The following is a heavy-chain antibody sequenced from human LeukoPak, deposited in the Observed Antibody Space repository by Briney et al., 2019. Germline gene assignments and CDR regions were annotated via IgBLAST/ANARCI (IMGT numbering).Heavy chain of an antibody. Sequence: PSETLSLTCTVSGGSINSYYWSWIRQPPGKGLEWVGEIRHSGTTNYNPSLKSRVTISIDMSKNQFSLKLSSVTPADTAVYYCARGSVWFGELSPYYYFMDVWGKGTTVTVSS. CDR1: GGSINSYY. V-gene: IGHV4-34*01. CDR2: IRHSGTT. D-gene: IGHD3-10*01. J-gene: IGHJ6*03. CDR3: ARGSVWFGELSPYYYFMDV.